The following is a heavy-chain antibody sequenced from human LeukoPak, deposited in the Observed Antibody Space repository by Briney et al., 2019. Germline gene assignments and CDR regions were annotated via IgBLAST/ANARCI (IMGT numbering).Heavy chain of an antibody. V-gene: IGHV4-38-2*01. J-gene: IGHJ4*02. D-gene: IGHD2-2*02. CDR2: IYHSGST. CDR3: VRLVPAAILDY. CDR1: GYSISSGYY. Sequence: SETLPLTCAVSGYSISSGYYWGWIRQPPGKGLGWIGSIYHSGSTYYNPSLKSRVTISVDTSKNQFSLKLSSVTAADTAVYYCVRLVPAAILDYWGQGTLVTVSS.